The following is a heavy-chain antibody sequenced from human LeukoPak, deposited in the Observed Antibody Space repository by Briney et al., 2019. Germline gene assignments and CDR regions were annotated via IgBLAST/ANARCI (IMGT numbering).Heavy chain of an antibody. CDR2: IVVGSGST. J-gene: IGHJ6*03. Sequence: GTSVKVSCKASGFTFTSSAMQWVRQARGQRLEWIGWIVVGSGSTNYAQKFQERVTITRDMSTSTAYMELSSLRSEDTAVYYCAADVVVPAAISWDYYYYMDVWGKGTTVTVSS. CDR3: AADVVVPAAISWDYYYYMDV. CDR1: GFTFTSSA. D-gene: IGHD2-2*01. V-gene: IGHV1-58*02.